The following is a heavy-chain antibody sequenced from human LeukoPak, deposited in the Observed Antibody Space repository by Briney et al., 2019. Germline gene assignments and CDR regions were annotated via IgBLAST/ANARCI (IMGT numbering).Heavy chain of an antibody. CDR1: GFTFSTYV. V-gene: IGHV3-21*01. J-gene: IGHJ6*02. CDR3: ARDSSPSYGDSTTYYYGMDV. D-gene: IGHD4-17*01. CDR2: ISSSSSYI. Sequence: PGGSLRLSCAASGFTFSTYVMSWVRQAPGKGLEWVSSISSSSSYIYYADSVKGRFTISRDNAKNSLYLQMNSLRAEDRAVYYCARDSSPSYGDSTTYYYGMDVWGQGTTVTVSS.